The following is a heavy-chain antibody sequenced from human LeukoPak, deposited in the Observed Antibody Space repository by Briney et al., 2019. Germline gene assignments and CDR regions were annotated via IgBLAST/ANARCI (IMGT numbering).Heavy chain of an antibody. J-gene: IGHJ3*02. CDR1: GGSISSSSYY. CDR2: IYYSGST. D-gene: IGHD3-3*01. V-gene: IGHV4-39*01. Sequence: PSETLSLTCTVSGGSISSSSYYWGWIRQPPGKGLEWIGSIYYSGSTYYNPSLKSRVTISVDTSKNQFSLKLSSVTAADTAVYYCAKITIFGVAPNGLGAFDIWGQGTMVTVSS. CDR3: AKITIFGVAPNGLGAFDI.